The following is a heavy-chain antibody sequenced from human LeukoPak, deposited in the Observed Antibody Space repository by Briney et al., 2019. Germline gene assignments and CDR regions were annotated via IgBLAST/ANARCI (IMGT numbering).Heavy chain of an antibody. CDR2: IYYSGST. CDR3: ARCYDILTGYSHGDWFDP. D-gene: IGHD3-9*01. CDR1: GGSTSSYY. Sequence: SETLSLTCTVSGGSTSSYYWSWIRQPPGKGLEWIGYIYYSGSTNYNPSLKSRVTISVDTSKNQFSLKLSSVTAADTAVYYCARCYDILTGYSHGDWFDPWGQGTLVTVSS. V-gene: IGHV4-59*01. J-gene: IGHJ5*02.